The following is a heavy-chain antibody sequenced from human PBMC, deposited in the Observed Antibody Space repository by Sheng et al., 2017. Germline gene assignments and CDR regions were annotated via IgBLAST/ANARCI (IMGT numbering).Heavy chain of an antibody. V-gene: IGHV4-38-2*02. CDR2: IYHSGST. CDR3: ARDPDSSSTGYDY. D-gene: IGHD6-6*01. J-gene: IGHJ4*02. Sequence: QVQLQESGPGLVKPSETLSLTCAVSGYSISSGYYWGWIRQPPGKGLEWIGSIYHSGSTYYNPSLKSRVTISVDTSKNQFSLKLSSVTAADTAVYYCARDPDSSSTGYDYWGQGNPGHRLL. CDR1: GYSISSGYY.